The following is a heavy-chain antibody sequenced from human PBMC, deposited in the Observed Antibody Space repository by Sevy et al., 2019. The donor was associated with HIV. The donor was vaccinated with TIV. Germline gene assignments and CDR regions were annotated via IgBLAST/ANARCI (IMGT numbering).Heavy chain of an antibody. CDR2: ISSSSSYI. Sequence: GSLRLSCAASGFTFSSYSMNWVRQAPGKGLEWVSSISSSSSYIYYAASVKGRFTISRDNAKNSLYLQMNSLRAEDTAVYYCARDVDRITMVRGVITGGMDVWGQGTTVTVSS. J-gene: IGHJ6*02. CDR3: ARDVDRITMVRGVITGGMDV. D-gene: IGHD3-10*01. CDR1: GFTFSSYS. V-gene: IGHV3-21*01.